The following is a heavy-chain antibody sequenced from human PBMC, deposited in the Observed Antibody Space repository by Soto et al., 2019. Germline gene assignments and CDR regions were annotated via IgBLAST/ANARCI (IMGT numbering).Heavy chain of an antibody. Sequence: QVQLVQSGAEVKKPGASVKVSCKASGYTFTSYAMHWVRQAPGQRLEWMGWINAGNGNTTYSQKFQGSVTITSDTSASTAYMELNSLRSEDTAVYYCARGQLVLDYWGQGTLVTVSS. V-gene: IGHV1-3*01. D-gene: IGHD1-1*01. CDR2: INAGNGNT. J-gene: IGHJ4*02. CDR1: GYTFTSYA. CDR3: ARGQLVLDY.